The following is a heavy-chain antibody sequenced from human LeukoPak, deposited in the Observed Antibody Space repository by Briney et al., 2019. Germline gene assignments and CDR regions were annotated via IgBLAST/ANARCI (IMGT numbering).Heavy chain of an antibody. V-gene: IGHV1-69*06. Sequence: GASVKVSCKASGGTFSSYAISWVRQAPGQGLEWMGGIIPIFGTANYAQKFQGRVTITADKSTSTAYMELSSLRSEDTAVYYCARVRVNWNRAYYYYYYMDVWGKGTTVTVSS. CDR2: IIPIFGTA. CDR3: ARVRVNWNRAYYYYYYMDV. J-gene: IGHJ6*03. D-gene: IGHD1-1*01. CDR1: GGTFSSYA.